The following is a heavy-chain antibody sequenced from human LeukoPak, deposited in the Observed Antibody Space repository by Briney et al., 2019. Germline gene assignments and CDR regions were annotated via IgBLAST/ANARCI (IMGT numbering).Heavy chain of an antibody. Sequence: GGSLRLSCAASGFTFSSYGMHWVRQAPGKGLEWVAVISYDGSNKYYADSVKGRFTISRDNSKNTLYLQMNSLRAEDTAVYYCAKIIAAAGKNYWGQGTLVTVSS. V-gene: IGHV3-30*18. CDR3: AKIIAAAGKNY. J-gene: IGHJ4*02. D-gene: IGHD6-13*01. CDR2: ISYDGSNK. CDR1: GFTFSSYG.